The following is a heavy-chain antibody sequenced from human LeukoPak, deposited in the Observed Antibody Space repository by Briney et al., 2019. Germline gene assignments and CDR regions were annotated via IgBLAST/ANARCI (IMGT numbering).Heavy chain of an antibody. J-gene: IGHJ4*02. CDR3: ARPLIRNWGKPSKGGYYFDY. CDR1: GNSFTTYW. D-gene: IGHD7-27*01. Sequence: GESLKISCQGSGNSFTTYWIGWVRQMPGKGLEWMGIIYPGDSDTRYSPSFQGQVTISADKSISTAYLQWSSLKASDTAMYYCARPLIRNWGKPSKGGYYFDYWGQGTLVTVSS. V-gene: IGHV5-51*01. CDR2: IYPGDSDT.